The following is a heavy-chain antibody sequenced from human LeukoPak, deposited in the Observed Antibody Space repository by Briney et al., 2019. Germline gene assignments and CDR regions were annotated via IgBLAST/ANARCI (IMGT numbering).Heavy chain of an antibody. D-gene: IGHD1-26*01. Sequence: GGSLRLSCAASGFTFSSYSMSWVRQAPGKGLEWVSVIYSGGSTYYADSVKGRFTISRDNSKNTLYLQMNSLRAEDTAVYYCARVSEWAFDYWGQGTLVTVSS. CDR1: GFTFSSYS. V-gene: IGHV3-53*01. J-gene: IGHJ4*02. CDR3: ARVSEWAFDY. CDR2: IYSGGST.